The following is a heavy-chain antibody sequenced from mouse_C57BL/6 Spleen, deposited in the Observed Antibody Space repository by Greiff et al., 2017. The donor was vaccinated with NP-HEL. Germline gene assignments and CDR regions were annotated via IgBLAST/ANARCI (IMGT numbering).Heavy chain of an antibody. CDR2: INPNNGGT. CDR3: ARFGYDAMDY. J-gene: IGHJ4*01. V-gene: IGHV1-26*01. D-gene: IGHD2-2*01. Sequence: EVQLQQSGPELVKPGASVKISCKASGYTFTDYYMNWVKQSHGKSLEWIGDINPNNGGTSYNQKFKGKATLTVDKSSSTAYMELRILTSEDSAVYYCARFGYDAMDYLGQGTSVTVSS. CDR1: GYTFTDYY.